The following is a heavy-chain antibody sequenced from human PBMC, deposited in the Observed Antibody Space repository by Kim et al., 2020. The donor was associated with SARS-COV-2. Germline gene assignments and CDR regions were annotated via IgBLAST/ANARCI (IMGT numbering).Heavy chain of an antibody. Sequence: GGSLRLSCAASGFTFSRYSMNWVRQAPGKGLEWVSSISSGGSYIYYADSVKGRFTISRDNAKNSLYLQMDSLRAEDTAVYYCARDFGYYDRVSWGQGTLVTVSS. CDR1: GFTFSRYS. V-gene: IGHV3-21*01. J-gene: IGHJ5*02. CDR3: ARDFGYYDRVS. CDR2: ISSGGSYI. D-gene: IGHD3-3*01.